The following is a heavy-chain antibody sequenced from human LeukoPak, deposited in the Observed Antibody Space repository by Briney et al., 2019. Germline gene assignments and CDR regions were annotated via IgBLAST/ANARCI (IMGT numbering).Heavy chain of an antibody. V-gene: IGHV3-11*03. D-gene: IGHD3-10*01. CDR3: ARYGSGSSYLDY. Sequence: PGGSLRLSCAASGFTFSDYYMSWIRQAPGKGLEWVSYISSSSSYTNYADSVKGRFTISRDNPKNSLYLQMNSLRAEDTAVYYCARYGSGSSYLDYWGQGTLVTVSS. J-gene: IGHJ4*02. CDR1: GFTFSDYY. CDR2: ISSSSSYT.